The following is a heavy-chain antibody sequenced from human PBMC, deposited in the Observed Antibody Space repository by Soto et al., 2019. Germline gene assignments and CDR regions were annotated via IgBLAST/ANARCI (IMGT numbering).Heavy chain of an antibody. CDR3: AKAPDRYSSSSSFLDY. Sequence: GWSLRLSCAASGFTFSSYAMSCARQAPGRGLEWVSAISGSGGSTYYADSVKGRFTISRDNSKNTLYLQMNSLRAEDTAVYYCAKAPDRYSSSSSFLDYWGQGTLVTVSS. J-gene: IGHJ4*02. D-gene: IGHD6-6*01. CDR1: GFTFSSYA. CDR2: ISGSGGST. V-gene: IGHV3-23*01.